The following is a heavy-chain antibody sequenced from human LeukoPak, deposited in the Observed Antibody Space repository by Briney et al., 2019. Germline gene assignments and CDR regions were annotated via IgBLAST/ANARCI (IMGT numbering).Heavy chain of an antibody. V-gene: IGHV4-59*08. D-gene: IGHD4-17*01. CDR2: IYYAGNT. CDR3: ARHVSVTTWYFDL. Sequence: SETLSLTCTVSGGTISSYGWSWIRQPPGKALEWIGYIYYAGNTKYSASLKGRITISFDTSKKKFSLSLGSVTAADTAVYYCARHVSVTTWYFDLWGRGTLVTVSS. J-gene: IGHJ2*01. CDR1: GGTISSYG.